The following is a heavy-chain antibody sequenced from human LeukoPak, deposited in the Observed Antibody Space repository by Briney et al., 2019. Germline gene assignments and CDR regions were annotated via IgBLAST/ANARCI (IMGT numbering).Heavy chain of an antibody. Sequence: PSETLSLTCTVSGGSISSYYWSWIRQPPGKGLEWIGYMYYSGSTNYNPSLKSRVTISVGTSKNQFSLKLSSVTAADTAVYYYARHGLGISGWYPNPSDAFDVWGQGTMVTVSS. CDR1: GGSISSYY. CDR3: ARHGLGISGWYPNPSDAFDV. V-gene: IGHV4-59*08. J-gene: IGHJ3*01. CDR2: MYYSGST. D-gene: IGHD6-19*01.